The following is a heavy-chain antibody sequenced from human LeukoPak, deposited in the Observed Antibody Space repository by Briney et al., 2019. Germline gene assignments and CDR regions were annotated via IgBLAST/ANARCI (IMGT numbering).Heavy chain of an antibody. Sequence: GGSLRLSCAASGFTFSSYAMHWVRQAPGKGLEWVAVISYDGSNKYYADSVKGRFTISRDNSKNTLYLQMNSLRAEDTAVYYCATYCSGGRCRGAFDIWGQGTMVTVSS. CDR3: ATYCSGGRCRGAFDI. CDR1: GFTFSSYA. V-gene: IGHV3-30-3*01. CDR2: ISYDGSNK. J-gene: IGHJ3*02. D-gene: IGHD2-15*01.